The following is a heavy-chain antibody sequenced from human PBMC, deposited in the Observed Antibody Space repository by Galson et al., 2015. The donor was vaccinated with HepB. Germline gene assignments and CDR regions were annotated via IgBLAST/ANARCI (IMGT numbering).Heavy chain of an antibody. CDR2: ISWDGGST. V-gene: IGHV3-43*01. CDR1: GFTFDDYT. J-gene: IGHJ4*02. D-gene: IGHD2-15*01. CDR3: AKDNGGYCSGGSCYSGSFDY. Sequence: SLRLSCAASGFTFDDYTMHWVRQAPGKGLEWVSLISWDGGSTYYADSVKGRFTISRDNSKNSLYLQMNSLRTEDTALYYCAKDNGGYCSGGSCYSGSFDYWGQGTLVTVSS.